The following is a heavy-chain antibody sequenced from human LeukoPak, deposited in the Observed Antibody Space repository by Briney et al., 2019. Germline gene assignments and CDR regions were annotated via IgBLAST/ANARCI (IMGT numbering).Heavy chain of an antibody. CDR2: IWYDGSNK. CDR3: ARLYGGYGDYYFDY. J-gene: IGHJ4*02. CDR1: GLTFSSYG. D-gene: IGHD4-17*01. Sequence: SGGSLRLSCAASGLTFSSYGTQWVRQAPGKRLDLVAVIWYDGSNKYYADSVKGRFTISRDNSKNTLSLQMNSLRAEDTAVYYCARLYGGYGDYYFDYWGQGTLVTVSS. V-gene: IGHV3-33*01.